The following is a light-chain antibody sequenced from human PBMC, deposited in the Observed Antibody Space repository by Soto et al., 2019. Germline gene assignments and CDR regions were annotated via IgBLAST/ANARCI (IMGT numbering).Light chain of an antibody. CDR1: QDISNY. Sequence: DIQMTQSPSSLSASVGDRVTIACQASQDISNYLNWYPQNPGKALKRRSYEASNLETGVPSRFSGSGSGKDFTFTISSLQSEEFAVYYCQQYNRWRLTFGGGTKVDIK. J-gene: IGKJ4*01. V-gene: IGKV1-33*01. CDR3: QQYNRWRLT. CDR2: EAS.